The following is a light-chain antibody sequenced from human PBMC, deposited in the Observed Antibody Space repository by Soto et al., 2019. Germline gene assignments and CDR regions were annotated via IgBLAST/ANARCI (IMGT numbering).Light chain of an antibody. CDR2: EVS. CDR3: SSYTSSRTEGV. V-gene: IGLV2-14*01. Sequence: QSVLTQPASVSGSPGQSITISCTGINSDVGGDNYVSWYQQHPGKAPKLMIYEVSNRPSGVSNRFSGSKSGNTASLTISGLQAEDEADYYCSSYTSSRTEGVFGGGTQLTVL. CDR1: NSDVGGDNY. J-gene: IGLJ3*02.